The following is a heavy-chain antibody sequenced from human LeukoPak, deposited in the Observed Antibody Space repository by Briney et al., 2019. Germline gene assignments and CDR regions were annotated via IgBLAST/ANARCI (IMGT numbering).Heavy chain of an antibody. J-gene: IGHJ4*02. CDR1: GGSISSSSYY. V-gene: IGHV4-39*07. CDR3: ASGTGYYDSSGYYPFDY. CDR2: INHSGST. Sequence: PSETLSLTCTVSGGSISSSSYYWGWIRQPPGKGLEWIGEINHSGSTNYNPSLKSRVTISVDTSKNQFSLKLSSVTAADTAVYYCASGTGYYDSSGYYPFDYWGQGTLVTVSS. D-gene: IGHD3-22*01.